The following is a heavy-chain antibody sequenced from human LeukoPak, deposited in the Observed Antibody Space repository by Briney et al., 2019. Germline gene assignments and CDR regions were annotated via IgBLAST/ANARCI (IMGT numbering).Heavy chain of an antibody. CDR3: ARDQEGFDY. Sequence: ASVKVSCKASGYTFTSDYIHWVRQAPGQGLEWMGMIYPRDGSTSYAQKFQGRVTVTRDTSTSTVHMELSGLRSEDTAVYYCARDQEGFDYWGQGTLVTVSS. J-gene: IGHJ4*02. CDR1: GYTFTSDY. CDR2: IYPRDGST. V-gene: IGHV1-46*01.